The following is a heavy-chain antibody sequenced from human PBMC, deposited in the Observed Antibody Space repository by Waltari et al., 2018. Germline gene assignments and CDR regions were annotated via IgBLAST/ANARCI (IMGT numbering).Heavy chain of an antibody. V-gene: IGHV4-4*07. CDR2: IYTSGST. CDR1: GGSISSYS. CDR3: ARDCSSTSCYTGYYYYYYMDV. D-gene: IGHD2-2*02. J-gene: IGHJ6*03. Sequence: QVQLQESGPGLVKPSETLSLTCTVSGGSISSYSWSWIRQPAGKGLEWIGRIYTSGSTNYNPSLKSRVTMSVDTSKNQFSLKLSSVTAADTAVYYCARDCSSTSCYTGYYYYYYMDVWGKGTTVTISS.